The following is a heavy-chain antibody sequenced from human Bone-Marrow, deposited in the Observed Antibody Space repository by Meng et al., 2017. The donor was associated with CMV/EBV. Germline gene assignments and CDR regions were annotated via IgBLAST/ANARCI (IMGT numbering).Heavy chain of an antibody. V-gene: IGHV3-53*01. CDR1: GFTVSSNY. CDR2: IYSGGST. Sequence: GESLKISCAASGFTVSSNYMSWVRQAPGKGLEWVSVIYSGGSTYYADSVKGRFTISRDNSKNTLYLQMNSLRAEDTAVYYCTRLSADAFDIWGQGTMVTVSS. CDR3: TRLSADAFDI. J-gene: IGHJ3*02.